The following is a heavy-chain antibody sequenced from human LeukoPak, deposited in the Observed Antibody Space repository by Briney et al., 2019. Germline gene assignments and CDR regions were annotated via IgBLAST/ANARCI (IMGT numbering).Heavy chain of an antibody. V-gene: IGHV1-18*04. CDR2: ISAYNGNT. J-gene: IGHJ4*02. CDR3: ARDVRIAARVTDY. Sequence: ASVKVSCKASGYTFTGYYMHWVRQAPGQGLEWMGWISAYNGNTNYAQKLQGRVTMTTDTSTSTAYMELRSLRSDDTAVYYCARDVRIAARVTDYWGQGTLVTVSS. D-gene: IGHD6-6*01. CDR1: GYTFTGYY.